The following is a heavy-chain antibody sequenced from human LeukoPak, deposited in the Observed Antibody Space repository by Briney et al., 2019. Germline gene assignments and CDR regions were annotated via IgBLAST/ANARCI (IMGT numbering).Heavy chain of an antibody. D-gene: IGHD3-22*01. CDR3: ARGVRSSGYFDFDY. J-gene: IGHJ4*02. V-gene: IGHV4-34*01. Sequence: SETLSLTCAVYGGSFSGYYWSWIRQPPGKGLEWIGEINHSGSTNYNPSLKSRVTISVDTSKNQFSLKLSSVTAADTAVYYCARGVRSSGYFDFDYWGQRTLVTVSS. CDR2: INHSGST. CDR1: GGSFSGYY.